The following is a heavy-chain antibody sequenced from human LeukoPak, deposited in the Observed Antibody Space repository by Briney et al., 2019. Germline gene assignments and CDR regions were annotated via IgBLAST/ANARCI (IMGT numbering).Heavy chain of an antibody. Sequence: GGSLRLSCAASGFTFSSYAMSWVRQAPGKGLEWVSAISGSGGSTYYADSVKGRFTISRDNSKNTLYLQMNSLRAEDTAVYYCAKETTRLVAAAGNSFDYWGQGTLVTVSS. J-gene: IGHJ4*02. CDR3: AKETTRLVAAAGNSFDY. CDR1: GFTFSSYA. CDR2: ISGSGGST. V-gene: IGHV3-23*01. D-gene: IGHD6-13*01.